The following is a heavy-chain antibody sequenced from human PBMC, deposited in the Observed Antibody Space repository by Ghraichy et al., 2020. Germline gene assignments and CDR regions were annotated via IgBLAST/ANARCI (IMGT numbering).Heavy chain of an antibody. CDR2: TYYRSQWSN. Sequence: SQTLSLTCAISGDSVSGNSAAWNWIRQSPSRGLEWLGRTYYRSQWSNQYAVSLKSRITISADTSTNHVSLQLNSVTPEDAAVYFCARWVHDAGYFDSWGQGTLVTVSS. D-gene: IGHD1-1*01. CDR3: ARWVHDAGYFDS. J-gene: IGHJ4*02. CDR1: GDSVSGNSAA. V-gene: IGHV6-1*01.